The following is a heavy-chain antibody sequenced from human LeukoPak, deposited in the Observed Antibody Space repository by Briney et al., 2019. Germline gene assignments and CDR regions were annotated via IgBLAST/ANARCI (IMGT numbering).Heavy chain of an antibody. CDR2: IYTSGST. Sequence: KSSETLSLTCTVSGGSISSGSYYWSWIRQPAGKGLEWIGRIYTSGSTNYNPSLKSRVTISVDTSKNQFSLKLSSVTAADTAVYYCARVLYCGGDCYGGSAYDYWGQGTLVTVSS. CDR3: ARVLYCGGDCYGGSAYDY. CDR1: GGSISSGSYY. J-gene: IGHJ4*02. D-gene: IGHD2-21*01. V-gene: IGHV4-61*02.